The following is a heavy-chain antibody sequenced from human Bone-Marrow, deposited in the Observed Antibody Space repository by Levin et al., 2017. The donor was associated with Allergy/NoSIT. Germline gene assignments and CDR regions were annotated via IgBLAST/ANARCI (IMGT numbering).Heavy chain of an antibody. V-gene: IGHV4-59*01. CDR1: GDSISSSY. CDR3: ARDRHGSGSHDY. Sequence: GSLRLSCTVSGDSISSSYWSWIRQPPGRRLEWIGYISYSGSTDYNPSLKSRVTMSVDTSKNKLSLNLNSVTAADTAVYYCARDRHGSGSHDYWGQGTLVTVSS. J-gene: IGHJ4*02. D-gene: IGHD3-10*01. CDR2: ISYSGST.